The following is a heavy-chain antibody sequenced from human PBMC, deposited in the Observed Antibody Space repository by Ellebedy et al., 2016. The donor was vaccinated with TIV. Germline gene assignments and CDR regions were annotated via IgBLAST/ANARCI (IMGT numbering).Heavy chain of an antibody. Sequence: GESLKISCAASGFTFSTCWLHWVRQTPGQGLVWVARINNNGRTINYADSVKGRFTISRDNAKNTLYLEMSSLRVDDTAVYYCARQFDQPARWGQGTLVIVSS. CDR1: GFTFSTCW. CDR2: INNNGRTI. V-gene: IGHV3-74*01. J-gene: IGHJ4*02. CDR3: ARQFDQPAR. D-gene: IGHD3-9*01.